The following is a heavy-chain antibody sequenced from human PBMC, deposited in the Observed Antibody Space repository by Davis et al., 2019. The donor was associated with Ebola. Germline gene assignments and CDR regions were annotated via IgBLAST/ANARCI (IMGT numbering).Heavy chain of an antibody. CDR3: ARLSSTWSSLYGMDV. Sequence: AASVKVSCKAPGGTFSSYAISWVRQAPGQGLEWMGMINPNDGRTIYAQKFQGRVTVTRDTSATTAYMDLSSLRSEDTAVYFCARLSSTWSSLYGMDVWGQGTTVTVSS. CDR2: INPNDGRT. CDR1: GGTFSSYA. V-gene: IGHV1-69*04. D-gene: IGHD6-13*01. J-gene: IGHJ6*02.